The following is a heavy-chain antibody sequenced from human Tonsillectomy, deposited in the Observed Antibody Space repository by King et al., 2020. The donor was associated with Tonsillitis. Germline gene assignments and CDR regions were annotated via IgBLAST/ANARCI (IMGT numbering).Heavy chain of an antibody. CDR1: GFTFSSYS. CDR2: ISSSSSYI. J-gene: IGHJ4*02. CDR3: AREVHPGSSWYYFDY. V-gene: IGHV3-21*01. D-gene: IGHD6-13*01. Sequence: QLVQSGGGLVKPGGSLRLSCAASGFTFSSYSMNWVRQAPGKGLEWVSYISSSSSYIYYADSVKGRFTISRDNAKNSLYLQMNSLRAEDTAVYYCAREVHPGSSWYYFDYWGQGTLVTVSS.